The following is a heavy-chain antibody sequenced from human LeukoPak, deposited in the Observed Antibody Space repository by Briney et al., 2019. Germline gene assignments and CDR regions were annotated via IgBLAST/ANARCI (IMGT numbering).Heavy chain of an antibody. CDR3: ARDRGTAVIGWFDP. J-gene: IGHJ5*02. V-gene: IGHV3-30-3*01. CDR1: GYTFSSYA. D-gene: IGHD3-10*01. Sequence: SGGSLRLSCAASGYTFSSYAMHWVRQAPGKGLEWVAVISYDGSNKYYVDSVKGRFTISRDNSKNTLYLQMNSLRAEDTAVYYCARDRGTAVIGWFDPWGQGTLVTVSS. CDR2: ISYDGSNK.